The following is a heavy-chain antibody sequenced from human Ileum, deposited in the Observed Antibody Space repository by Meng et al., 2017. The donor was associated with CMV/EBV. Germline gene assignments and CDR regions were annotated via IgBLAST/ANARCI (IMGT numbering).Heavy chain of an antibody. J-gene: IGHJ4*02. CDR1: GTISSYA. Sequence: GTISSYAIRGVRQAPGQGLEWMGGIIPIFGTANYAQKFQGRVTITTDESTSTAYMELSSLRSEDTAVYYCARGNYRYYDSSGYCLDYWGQGTLVTVSS. V-gene: IGHV1-69*05. CDR2: IIPIFGTA. D-gene: IGHD3-22*01. CDR3: ARGNYRYYDSSGYCLDY.